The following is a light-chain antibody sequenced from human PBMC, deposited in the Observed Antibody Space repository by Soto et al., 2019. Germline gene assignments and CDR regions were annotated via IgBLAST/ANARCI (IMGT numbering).Light chain of an antibody. CDR3: QQYGTSPPWA. J-gene: IGKJ1*01. CDR1: QSVFTSY. CDR2: GAS. V-gene: IGKV3-20*01. Sequence: EIVLTQSPGTLSLSPGERATLSCRASQSVFTSYLAWYQQNPGQAPRLLIYGASSRATGIPDRFRGSGSGTDFTITINRLEPEDFAVYYCQQYGTSPPWAFGQGTKVEIK.